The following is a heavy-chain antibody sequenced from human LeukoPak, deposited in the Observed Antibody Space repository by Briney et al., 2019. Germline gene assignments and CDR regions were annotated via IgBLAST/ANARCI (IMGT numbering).Heavy chain of an antibody. V-gene: IGHV4-4*07. CDR2: VYNSGST. Sequence: SETLSLTCTASGGSISSYYWSWVRQPAGKGLEWIGRVYNSGSTNYNPSLRSRVTMSVDTSKNQFSLKLSSVTAADTAVYYCARAVGSGYPYYFDYWGQGTLVTVSS. D-gene: IGHD3-3*01. CDR1: GGSISSYY. CDR3: ARAVGSGYPYYFDY. J-gene: IGHJ4*02.